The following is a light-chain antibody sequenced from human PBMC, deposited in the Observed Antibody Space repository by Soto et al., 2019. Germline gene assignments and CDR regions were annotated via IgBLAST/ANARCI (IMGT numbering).Light chain of an antibody. CDR2: GAS. J-gene: IGKJ4*01. CDR1: QSVSSTY. V-gene: IGKV3-20*01. Sequence: IVLTQSPGTLSLSPGERATLSCMASQSVSSTYLAWYQQKPGQAPRLLIYGASSRATGIPDRFSGSGSGTDFTLTISRLEPEDFAVYYCQQYGSSPLTFGGGTKVDI. CDR3: QQYGSSPLT.